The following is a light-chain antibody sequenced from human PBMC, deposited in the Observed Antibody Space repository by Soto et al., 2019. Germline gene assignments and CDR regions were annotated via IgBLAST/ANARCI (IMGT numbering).Light chain of an antibody. Sequence: ETMMTQSPATLYASPGERFTLSCRATQIVTYNLAWYQQKPGQAPRLLIYGASTRATGIPARFSGRGSGTEFSLTITSLQSEDFAVYYCQQYNDWLWTFGQGTKVDI. CDR3: QQYNDWLWT. J-gene: IGKJ1*01. V-gene: IGKV3-15*01. CDR1: QIVTYN. CDR2: GAS.